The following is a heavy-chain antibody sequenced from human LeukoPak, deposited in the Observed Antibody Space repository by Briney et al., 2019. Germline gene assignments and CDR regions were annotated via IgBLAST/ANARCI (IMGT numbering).Heavy chain of an antibody. D-gene: IGHD2-21*02. CDR3: AKDSEYCGGDCYSGAGH. Sequence: PGGSLRLSCAASGFTFSSYGMHWVRQAPGKGLDWVAVIWYDGSNKYYADSVKGRFTISRYNSKNTLYLQMNSLRAEDTAVYYCAKDSEYCGGDCYSGAGHWGQGTLVTVSS. V-gene: IGHV3-33*06. CDR1: GFTFSSYG. J-gene: IGHJ4*02. CDR2: IWYDGSNK.